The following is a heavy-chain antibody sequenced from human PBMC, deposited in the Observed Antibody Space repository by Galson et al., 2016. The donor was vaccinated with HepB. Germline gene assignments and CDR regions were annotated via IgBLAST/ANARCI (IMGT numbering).Heavy chain of an antibody. CDR2: IFHTGSP. CDR1: GGSISSYY. J-gene: IGHJ2*01. V-gene: IGHV4-59*12. Sequence: SETLSLTCTVSGGSISSYYWSWIRQPPGKGLEWIGYIFHTGSPPYNPSLESRVPISVDRSKNQFSLKLPSVTAAYTAVYYCAREQPAGDDYGYYSHYWSFDRWGRGTLVIVSS. CDR3: AREQPAGDDYGYYSHYWSFDR. D-gene: IGHD3-3*01.